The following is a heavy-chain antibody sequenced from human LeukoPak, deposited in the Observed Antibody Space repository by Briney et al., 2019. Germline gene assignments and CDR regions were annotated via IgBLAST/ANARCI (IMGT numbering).Heavy chain of an antibody. V-gene: IGHV3-21*01. D-gene: IGHD2-2*01. CDR2: ISSSSSYR. J-gene: IGHJ6*03. Sequence: GGSLRLSCAASGHTFSSYDMNWVRQAPGKGLEWVSFISSSSSYRNYADSVKGRFTISRDNAKNSLNLQMNSLRVEDTAVYYCARGYCSSTSCYADYYYYMDVWGKGTTVTVSS. CDR3: ARGYCSSTSCYADYYYYMDV. CDR1: GHTFSSYD.